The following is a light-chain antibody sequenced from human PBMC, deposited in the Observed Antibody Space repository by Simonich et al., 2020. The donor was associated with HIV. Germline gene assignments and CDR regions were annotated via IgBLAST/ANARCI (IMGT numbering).Light chain of an antibody. CDR1: QSVSSS. J-gene: IGKJ4*01. Sequence: EIVLTQSPATLSLSPGERATLSCRASQSVSSSLAWYQQNPGPAPRLLISDASTRATGIPARFSGSGSGTDFTLTISSLEPEDFAVYYCQQRSNWPLTFGGGTKVEIK. CDR3: QQRSNWPLT. V-gene: IGKV3-11*01. CDR2: DAS.